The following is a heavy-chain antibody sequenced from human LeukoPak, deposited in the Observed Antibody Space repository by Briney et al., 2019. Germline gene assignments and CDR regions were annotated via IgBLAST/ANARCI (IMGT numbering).Heavy chain of an antibody. Sequence: SETLSLTCTVSGGSVSSDSYFWTWIRQPPGKGLEWIGYIYYSGSTNYNPSLKSRVTISLDTSKSQISLKLSSVTAADTAVYYCARHVTISGPYDASDIWGQGTMVTVSP. CDR2: IYYSGST. CDR1: GGSVSSDSYF. V-gene: IGHV4-61*01. D-gene: IGHD5-24*01. CDR3: ARHVTISGPYDASDI. J-gene: IGHJ3*02.